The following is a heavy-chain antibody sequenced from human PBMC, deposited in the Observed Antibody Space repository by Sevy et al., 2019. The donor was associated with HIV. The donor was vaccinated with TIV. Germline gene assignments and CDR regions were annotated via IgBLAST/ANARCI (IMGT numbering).Heavy chain of an antibody. Sequence: GSLRLSCTASGFTFSNHGMHWVRQAPGKGPEWVAIIWYDGSNIYYADSAKGRFTISRDNSRNKLYLQMYDLRPEDTAVYYCVRESSHDFWSGYWGYLDYWGQGTLVTVSS. CDR2: IWYDGSNI. J-gene: IGHJ4*02. CDR3: VRESSHDFWSGYWGYLDY. V-gene: IGHV3-33*01. CDR1: GFTFSNHG. D-gene: IGHD3-3*01.